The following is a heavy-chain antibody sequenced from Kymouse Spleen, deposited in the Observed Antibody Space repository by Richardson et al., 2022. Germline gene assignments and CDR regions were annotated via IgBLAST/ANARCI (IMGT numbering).Heavy chain of an antibody. CDR3: ARASYSSGWYFDY. V-gene: IGHV3-13*01. D-gene: IGHD6-19*01. CDR1: GFTFSSYD. CDR2: IGTAGDT. J-gene: IGHJ4*02. Sequence: EVQLVESGGGLVQPGGSLRLSCAASGFTFSSYDMHWVRQATGKGLEWVSAIGTAGDTYYPGSVKGRFTISRENAKNSLYLQMNSLRAGDTAVYYCARASYSSGWYFDYWGQGTLVTVSS.